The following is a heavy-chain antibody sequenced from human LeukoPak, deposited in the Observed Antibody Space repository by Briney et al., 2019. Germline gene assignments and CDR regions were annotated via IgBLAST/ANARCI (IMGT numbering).Heavy chain of an antibody. D-gene: IGHD6-13*01. CDR2: ISTYNGNT. J-gene: IGHJ4*02. CDR1: GYTFTSYG. V-gene: IGHV1-18*01. Sequence: ASVKASCKASGYTFTSYGVSWVRQAPGQGLEWMGWISTYNGNTNYAQKFQGSVTMTTDTSTSTAYMELRSLRSDDTAVYYCARDLTIAAAGTYGYWGQGTLVTVSS. CDR3: ARDLTIAAAGTYGY.